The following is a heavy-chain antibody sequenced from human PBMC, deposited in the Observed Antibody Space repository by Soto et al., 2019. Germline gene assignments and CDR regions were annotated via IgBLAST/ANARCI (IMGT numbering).Heavy chain of an antibody. CDR1: SASIISEQR. V-gene: IGHV4-4*02. CDR2: IHHSGST. Sequence: QMQLQESGPGLVKPSETLSLTCAVSSASIISEQRWSWVRQPPGKGLEWIGEIHHSGSTNNNPSLRSRVTMSVDKSKIQFSLNLNPVTAADTAVYYCARSFGWYAIDQWGQGTLVIVSS. J-gene: IGHJ4*02. CDR3: ARSFGWYAIDQ. D-gene: IGHD6-19*01.